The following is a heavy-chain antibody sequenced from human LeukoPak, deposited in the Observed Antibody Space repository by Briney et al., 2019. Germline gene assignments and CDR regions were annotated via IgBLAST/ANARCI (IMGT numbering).Heavy chain of an antibody. Sequence: GGSLRLSCAASGXTFSSYSMNWVRQAPGKGLEWVSYISSDSRTIYYADSVKGRFTISRDNAKNSLYLQMKSLRDEDTAVYYCARYGSGTSYITNYFDYWGQGTLVTVSS. D-gene: IGHD3-10*01. V-gene: IGHV3-48*02. CDR1: GXTFSSYS. J-gene: IGHJ4*02. CDR2: ISSDSRTI. CDR3: ARYGSGTSYITNYFDY.